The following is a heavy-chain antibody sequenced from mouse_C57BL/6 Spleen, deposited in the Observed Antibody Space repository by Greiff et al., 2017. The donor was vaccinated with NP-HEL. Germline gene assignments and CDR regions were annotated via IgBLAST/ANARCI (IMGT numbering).Heavy chain of an antibody. V-gene: IGHV1-7*01. D-gene: IGHD2-3*01. CDR2: INPSSGYT. Sequence: QVQLKESGAELGKPGASVKLSCKASGYTFTSYWMHWVKQRPGQGLEWIGYINPSSGYTKYNQKFKDKATLTADKSSSTAYMQLSSLTYEDSAVYYCARVYDGYGEGAMDYWGQGTSVTVSS. CDR3: ARVYDGYGEGAMDY. J-gene: IGHJ4*01. CDR1: GYTFTSYW.